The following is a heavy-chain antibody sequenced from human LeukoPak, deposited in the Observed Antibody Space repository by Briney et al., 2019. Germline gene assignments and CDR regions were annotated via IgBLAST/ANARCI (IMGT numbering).Heavy chain of an antibody. Sequence: SVKVSCKASGGTFSSYAISWVRQAPGQGLEWMGRIIPYFGTANYAQKFQGRVTITTDESTSTAYMELSSLRSDDTAVYYCAGDHSGEVVVAANRRGPHWFDPWGQGTLVTVSS. CDR1: GGTFSSYA. J-gene: IGHJ5*02. V-gene: IGHV1-69*05. D-gene: IGHD2-15*01. CDR2: IIPYFGTA. CDR3: AGDHSGEVVVAANRRGPHWFDP.